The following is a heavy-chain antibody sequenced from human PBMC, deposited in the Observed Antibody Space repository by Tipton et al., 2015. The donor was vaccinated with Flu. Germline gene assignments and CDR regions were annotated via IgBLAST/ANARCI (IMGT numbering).Heavy chain of an antibody. Sequence: LRLSCTVSGGSISDGGYSWSWIRQTPGKGLEWIGHIYRSDYTFNNPSLGSRVIISLDTSKNQFSLKLRSVTAADAAVYYCARGGRGQPVFDYWGQGTLVTVSS. J-gene: IGHJ4*02. CDR3: ARGGRGQPVFDY. D-gene: IGHD2-2*01. CDR2: IYRSDYT. CDR1: GGSISDGGYS. V-gene: IGHV4-30-2*01.